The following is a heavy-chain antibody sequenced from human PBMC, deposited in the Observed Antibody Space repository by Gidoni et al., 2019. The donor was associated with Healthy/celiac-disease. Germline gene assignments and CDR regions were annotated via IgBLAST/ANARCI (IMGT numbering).Heavy chain of an antibody. Sequence: QVQLVESGGGVVQPGRSLRLSCAASGFTFSSYGMPGVRQAPGKGLEWVAVIWYDGSNKYYADSVKGRFTISRDNSKNTLYLQMNSLRAEDTAVYYCARDGNYLVGFDYWGQGTLVTVSS. CDR2: IWYDGSNK. CDR3: ARDGNYLVGFDY. J-gene: IGHJ4*02. V-gene: IGHV3-33*01. CDR1: GFTFSSYG. D-gene: IGHD4-4*01.